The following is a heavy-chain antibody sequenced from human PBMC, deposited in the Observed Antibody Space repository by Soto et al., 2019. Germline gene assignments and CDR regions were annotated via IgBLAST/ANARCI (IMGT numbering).Heavy chain of an antibody. CDR3: SRDGARRLSLDALDL. CDR1: GFTFSDYY. J-gene: IGHJ3*01. D-gene: IGHD6-25*01. Sequence: QVQLVESGGGLVKPGGSLRLSCAASGFTFSDYYMNWIRQAPGKGLEWVSYISSSGSTIYYADSVKGRFTISRDNAKNSQYLQMKGLRTDDKDVEYCSRDGARRLSLDALDLWGQGTMVTVSS. CDR2: ISSSGSTI. V-gene: IGHV3-11*01.